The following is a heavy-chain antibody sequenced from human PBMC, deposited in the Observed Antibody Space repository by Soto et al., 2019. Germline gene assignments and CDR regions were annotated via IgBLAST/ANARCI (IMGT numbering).Heavy chain of an antibody. J-gene: IGHJ2*01. V-gene: IGHV3-30-3*01. Sequence: QVQLVESGGGVVQPGRSLRLSCAASGFTFSSYAMHWVRQAPGKGLEWVAVISYDGSNKYYADPVKGRFTISRDNSKNTLYLQMNSLRAEDTAVYYCARAAQRPKDTVWYFDLWGRGTLVTVSS. CDR1: GFTFSSYA. CDR3: ARAAQRPKDTVWYFDL. D-gene: IGHD4-17*01. CDR2: ISYDGSNK.